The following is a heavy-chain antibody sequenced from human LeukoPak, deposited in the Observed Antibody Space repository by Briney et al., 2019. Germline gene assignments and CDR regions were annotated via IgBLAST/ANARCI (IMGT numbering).Heavy chain of an antibody. CDR2: IWYDGSNK. CDR1: GFTFSSYS. D-gene: IGHD4-23*01. J-gene: IGHJ6*02. V-gene: IGHV3-33*08. Sequence: PGGSLRLSCAASGFTFSSYSVNWVRQAPGKGLEWVAVIWYDGSNKYYADSVKGRFTISRDNSKNTLYLQMNSLRAEDAAVYYCAREENSHYGGNYYYYGMDVWGQGTTVTVSS. CDR3: AREENSHYGGNYYYYGMDV.